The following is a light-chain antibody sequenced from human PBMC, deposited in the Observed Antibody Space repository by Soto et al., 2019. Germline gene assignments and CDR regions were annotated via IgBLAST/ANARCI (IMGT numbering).Light chain of an antibody. V-gene: IGKV1-5*03. CDR1: QTISSW. CDR3: QHYNTYPWT. CDR2: KAS. J-gene: IGKJ1*01. Sequence: DIQMTQSPCTVSGSVGDRVTITCRASQTISSWLAWYQQKPGKAPKLLIYKASTLKSGVPSRFSGSGSGTEFTLTISSLQPDDFTTYYCQHYNTYPWTFGHGTKVDIK.